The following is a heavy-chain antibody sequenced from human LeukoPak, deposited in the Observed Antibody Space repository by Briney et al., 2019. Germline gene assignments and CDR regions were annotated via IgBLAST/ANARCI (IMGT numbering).Heavy chain of an antibody. J-gene: IGHJ5*02. D-gene: IGHD2-2*01. CDR1: GGSISSGSYY. V-gene: IGHV4-61*02. CDR2: IYTSGST. CDR3: ARDHRYCSSTSCFRRGYNWFDP. Sequence: SETLSLTCTVSGGSISSGSYYWSWIRQPAGEGLEWIGRIYTSGSTNYNPSLKSRVTISVDTSKNQFSLKLSSVTAADTAVYYCARDHRYCSSTSCFRRGYNWFDPWGQGTLVTVSS.